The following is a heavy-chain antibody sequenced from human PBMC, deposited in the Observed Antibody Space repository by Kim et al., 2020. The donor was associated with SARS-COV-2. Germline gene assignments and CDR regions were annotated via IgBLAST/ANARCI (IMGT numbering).Heavy chain of an antibody. J-gene: IGHJ6*02. Sequence: ASVKVSCKASGYTFTSYAMHWVRQAPGQRLEWMGWINAGNGNTKYSQKFQGRVTITRDTSASTAYMELSSLRSEDTAVYYCARGYYGSGSYYIRYYYGMDVWGQGTTVTVSS. CDR1: GYTFTSYA. CDR2: INAGNGNT. CDR3: ARGYYGSGSYYIRYYYGMDV. V-gene: IGHV1-3*01. D-gene: IGHD3-10*01.